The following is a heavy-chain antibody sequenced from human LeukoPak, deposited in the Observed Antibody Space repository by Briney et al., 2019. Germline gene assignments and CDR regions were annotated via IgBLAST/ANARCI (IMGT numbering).Heavy chain of an antibody. J-gene: IGHJ4*02. Sequence: SETLSLTCTVSGGSIGSYYWSWIRQPTGKGLEWIGYISYSGNTNYNPSLESRATMSVDTSKNHVSLKLTSVTAADTAVYYCASSHCSGSSCYSFDHWGQGTLVTVSS. V-gene: IGHV4-59*01. CDR2: ISYSGNT. D-gene: IGHD2-15*01. CDR1: GGSIGSYY. CDR3: ASSHCSGSSCYSFDH.